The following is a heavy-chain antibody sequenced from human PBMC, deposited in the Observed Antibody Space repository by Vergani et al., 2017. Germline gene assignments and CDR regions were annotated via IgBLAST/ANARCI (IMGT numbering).Heavy chain of an antibody. CDR1: GFTFSSYA. Sequence: EVQLVESGGGLVQPGGSLRLSCAASGFTFSSYAMSWVRQAPGKGLEWVSAISGSGGSTYYADSVKGRFTISRDNSKNTLYLQMNSLRAEDTAVYYCAKGGGYSSGWVYYYYYMDVWGKGTTVTVSS. V-gene: IGHV3-23*04. J-gene: IGHJ6*03. D-gene: IGHD6-19*01. CDR3: AKGGGYSSGWVYYYYYMDV. CDR2: ISGSGGST.